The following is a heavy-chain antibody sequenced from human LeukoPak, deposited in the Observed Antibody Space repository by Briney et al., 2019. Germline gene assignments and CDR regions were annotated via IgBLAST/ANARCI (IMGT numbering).Heavy chain of an antibody. V-gene: IGHV3-23*01. Sequence: TGGSLRLSCAASGFTFSSYAMSWVRQAPGKGPEWVSAISGSGGSTYYADSVKGRFTISRDNSKNTLYLQMNSLRAEDTAVYYCAKESYYDILTGYLSWGQGTLVTVSS. D-gene: IGHD3-9*01. CDR1: GFTFSSYA. CDR3: AKESYYDILTGYLS. J-gene: IGHJ4*02. CDR2: ISGSGGST.